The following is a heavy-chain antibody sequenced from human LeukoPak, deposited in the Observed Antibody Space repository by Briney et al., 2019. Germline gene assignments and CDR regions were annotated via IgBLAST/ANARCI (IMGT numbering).Heavy chain of an antibody. CDR3: ARENSGSYLRKWFDP. D-gene: IGHD1-26*01. J-gene: IGHJ5*02. V-gene: IGHV4-39*07. Sequence: PSETLSLTCTVSGGSISSSSYYWGWIRQPPGKGLEWIGSIYYSGNAYYNPSLKSRATMSVDTSKNQFSLRLCSVTAADTAIYYCARENSGSYLRKWFDPWGQGSLVTVSS. CDR2: IYYSGNA. CDR1: GGSISSSSYY.